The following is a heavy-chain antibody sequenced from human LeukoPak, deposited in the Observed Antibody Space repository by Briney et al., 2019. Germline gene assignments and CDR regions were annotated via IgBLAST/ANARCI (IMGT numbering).Heavy chain of an antibody. CDR2: ISSSSSTI. CDR1: GGSFSSYS. Sequence: ETLSLTCAVYGGSFSSYSMNWVRQAPGKGLEWVSYISSSSSTIYYADSVKGRFTISRDNAKNSLYLQMNSLRAEDTAVYYCARESRGELEDYWGQGTLVTVSS. J-gene: IGHJ4*02. CDR3: ARESRGELEDY. D-gene: IGHD1-26*01. V-gene: IGHV3-48*01.